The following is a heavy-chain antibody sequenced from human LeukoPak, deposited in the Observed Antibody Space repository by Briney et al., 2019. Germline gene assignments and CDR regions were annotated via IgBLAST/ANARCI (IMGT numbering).Heavy chain of an antibody. CDR2: ISYDGSNK. CDR1: GFTFSSYA. Sequence: GGSLRLSCAASGFTFSSYAMHWVRQAPGKGLEWVAVISYDGSNKYYADSVKGRFTISRDNSKNTLYLQMNSLRAEDTAVYYCARLGSSGWYGVYYFDYWGQGTLVTVSS. D-gene: IGHD6-19*01. V-gene: IGHV3-30-3*01. CDR3: ARLGSSGWYGVYYFDY. J-gene: IGHJ4*02.